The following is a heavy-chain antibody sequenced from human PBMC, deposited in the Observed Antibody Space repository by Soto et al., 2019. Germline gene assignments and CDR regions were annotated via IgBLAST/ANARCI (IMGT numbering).Heavy chain of an antibody. V-gene: IGHV3-43*01. CDR3: AKSERPYGSGSYYRKDSRQLGTAHPIPDY. D-gene: IGHD3-10*01. CDR1: GFTFDDYT. Sequence: PGGSLRLSCAASGFTFDDYTMHWVRQAPGKGLEWVSLISWDGGSTYYADSVKGRFTISRDNSRNSLYLQMNSLRTEDTALYYCAKSERPYGSGSYYRKDSRQLGTAHPIPDYWGQGTLVTVSS. CDR2: ISWDGGST. J-gene: IGHJ4*02.